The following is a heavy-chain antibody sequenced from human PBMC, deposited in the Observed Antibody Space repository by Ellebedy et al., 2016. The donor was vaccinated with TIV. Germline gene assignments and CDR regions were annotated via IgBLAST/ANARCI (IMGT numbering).Heavy chain of an antibody. CDR2: IYPGDSDT. J-gene: IGHJ4*02. D-gene: IGHD1-26*01. Sequence: GESLKISCKGSGYSFTRYWIGWVRQMTGKGLEWMGIIYPGDSDTRYSPSFQGQVTISADKSISTAYLQWSSLKASDTAMYYCARRTGVAVGATPFDYWGQGTLVTVSS. CDR3: ARRTGVAVGATPFDY. V-gene: IGHV5-51*01. CDR1: GYSFTRYW.